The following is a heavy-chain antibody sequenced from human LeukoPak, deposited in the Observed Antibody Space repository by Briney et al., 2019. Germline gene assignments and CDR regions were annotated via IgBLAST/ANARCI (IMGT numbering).Heavy chain of an antibody. Sequence: GASVKVSCKASGYTFTSYAMNWVRQAPGQGLEWVGWINTNTGNPTYAQGFTGRFVFSLDTSVSTAYLQISSLKAEDTAVYYCARATFSSGSNWFDPWGQGTLVTVSS. J-gene: IGHJ5*02. V-gene: IGHV7-4-1*02. CDR2: INTNTGNP. CDR1: GYTFTSYA. D-gene: IGHD6-19*01. CDR3: ARATFSSGSNWFDP.